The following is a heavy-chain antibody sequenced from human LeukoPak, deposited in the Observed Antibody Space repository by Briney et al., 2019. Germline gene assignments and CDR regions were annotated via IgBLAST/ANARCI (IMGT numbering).Heavy chain of an antibody. CDR1: GYTFTGYY. V-gene: IGHV1-2*02. J-gene: IGHJ6*03. Sequence: GASVKVSCKASGYTFTGYYMNWVRQAPGQGLEWMGWINPNSGSTNYAQRFQGRVTMTRDTSISTAYMELSRLRSDDTAVYYCARDAIAVAGYYYYYMDVWGKGTTVTISS. D-gene: IGHD6-19*01. CDR3: ARDAIAVAGYYYYYMDV. CDR2: INPNSGST.